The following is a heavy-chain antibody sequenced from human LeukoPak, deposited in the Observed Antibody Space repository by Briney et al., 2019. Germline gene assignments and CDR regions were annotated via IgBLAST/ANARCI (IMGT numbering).Heavy chain of an antibody. Sequence: SSETLSLTCAVYGGSFSGYYWSWIRQPPGKGLEWIGEINHSGSTNYNPSLKSRVTISVDTSKNQFSLKLSSVTAADTAVYYCAREFTGISPPLYYYYGMDVWGQGTTVTVSS. D-gene: IGHD3-3*02. J-gene: IGHJ6*02. V-gene: IGHV4-34*01. CDR1: GGSFSGYY. CDR2: INHSGST. CDR3: AREFTGISPPLYYYYGMDV.